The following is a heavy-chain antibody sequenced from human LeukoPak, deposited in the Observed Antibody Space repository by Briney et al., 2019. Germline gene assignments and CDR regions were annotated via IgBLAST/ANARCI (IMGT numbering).Heavy chain of an antibody. V-gene: IGHV3-23*01. Sequence: SGGSLRLSCSASGFTFSSYAMSWVRQAPGKGLEWVSAISGSGGSTYYADSVKGRFTISRDNSKNTLYLQMNSLRAEDTAVYYCAKGIFPHYHYYYGMDVWGQGTTVTVSS. CDR3: AKGIFPHYHYYYGMDV. CDR1: GFTFSSYA. J-gene: IGHJ6*02. D-gene: IGHD2-15*01. CDR2: ISGSGGST.